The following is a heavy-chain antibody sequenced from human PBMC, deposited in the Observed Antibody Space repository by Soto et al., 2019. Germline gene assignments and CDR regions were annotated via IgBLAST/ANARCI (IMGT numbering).Heavy chain of an antibody. V-gene: IGHV3-73*02. D-gene: IGHD3-3*01. CDR1: GFTFSGSA. J-gene: IGHJ4*02. CDR3: ARGVYDFWSGHPEGPDY. CDR2: SRSKAKSYAT. Sequence: EVQLVESGGGLVQPGGSLKVSCAASGFTFSGSAMHWVRQASGKGLEWGGRSRSKAKSYATAYAVSVKGRFTISRDDSRNTAYLQMNSLKTEDTAVYYCARGVYDFWSGHPEGPDYWGQGTVVTVSS.